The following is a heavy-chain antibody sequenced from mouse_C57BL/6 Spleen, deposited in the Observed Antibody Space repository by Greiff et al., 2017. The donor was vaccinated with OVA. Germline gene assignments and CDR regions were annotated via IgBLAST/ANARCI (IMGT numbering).Heavy chain of an antibody. Sequence: VQLQQSGAELVMPGASVKLSCKASGYTFTSYWMHWVKQRPGQGLEWIGEIDPSDSYTNYNQKFKGKSTLTVDKSSSTAYMQLSSLTSEDSAVYYCARGGRVNYFDYWGQGTTLTVSS. CDR3: ARGGRVNYFDY. J-gene: IGHJ2*01. CDR2: IDPSDSYT. D-gene: IGHD3-3*01. V-gene: IGHV1-69*01. CDR1: GYTFTSYW.